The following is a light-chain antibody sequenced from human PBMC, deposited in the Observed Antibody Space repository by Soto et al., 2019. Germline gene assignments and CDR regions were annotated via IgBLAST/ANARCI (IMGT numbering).Light chain of an antibody. CDR1: QGISSY. CDR3: QKYYSAPET. V-gene: IGKV1-27*01. CDR2: AAS. J-gene: IGKJ1*01. Sequence: DIQMTQSPSSLSASVGDRVTITCRASQGISSYLAWYQQKPGKVPKVLIYAASTLQSGVPSRFSGSGSGTEFTLTISSPQPEDVATYYCQKYYSAPETFGQGTMVEIK.